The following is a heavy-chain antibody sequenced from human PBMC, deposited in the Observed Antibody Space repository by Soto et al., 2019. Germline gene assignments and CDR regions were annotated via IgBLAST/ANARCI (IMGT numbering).Heavy chain of an antibody. Sequence: ASVKVSCKASGYTFTSYDINWVRQATGQGLEWMGWMNPNSGNTGYAQKFQGRVTMTRNTSISTAYMELSSLRSEDTAVYYCARSSVCTNGVCYITYYYYGMDVWGQGTKVTVSS. CDR3: ARSSVCTNGVCYITYYYYGMDV. CDR1: GYTFTSYD. CDR2: MNPNSGNT. D-gene: IGHD2-8*01. V-gene: IGHV1-8*01. J-gene: IGHJ6*02.